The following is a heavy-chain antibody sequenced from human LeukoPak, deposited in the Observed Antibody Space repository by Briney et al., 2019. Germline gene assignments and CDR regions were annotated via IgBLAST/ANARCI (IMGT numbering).Heavy chain of an antibody. J-gene: IGHJ4*02. CDR1: GGSFSGYY. D-gene: IGHD4-17*01. CDR2: INHSGST. Sequence: KASETLSLTCAVYGGSFSGYYWSWIRQPPGKGLEWIGEINHSGSTNYNPSLKSRVTISVDTSKNQFSLKLSSVTAADTAVYYCEIQKLRDYGEDAIDYWGQGTLVTVSS. CDR3: EIQKLRDYGEDAIDY. V-gene: IGHV4-34*01.